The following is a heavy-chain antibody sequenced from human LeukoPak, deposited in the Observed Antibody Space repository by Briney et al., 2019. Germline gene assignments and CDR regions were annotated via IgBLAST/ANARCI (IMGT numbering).Heavy chain of an antibody. V-gene: IGHV4-61*01. D-gene: IGHD6-19*01. Sequence: PSETLSLTCTVSGGSVSSGSNYWSWIRQPPGEGLVWIGYIYYSGSTNYNPSLKRRPTISVDTSKNQFSLKLRSVTAADTAVYYCARGGWYRDYWGQGTLVTVSS. J-gene: IGHJ4*02. CDR1: GGSVSSGSNY. CDR3: ARGGWYRDY. CDR2: IYYSGST.